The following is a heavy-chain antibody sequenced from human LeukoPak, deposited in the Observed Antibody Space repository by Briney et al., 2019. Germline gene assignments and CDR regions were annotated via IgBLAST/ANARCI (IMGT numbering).Heavy chain of an antibody. Sequence: PSETLSLTCAVYGGSFSGYYWSWIRQPPGKGLEWIGEIRYSGTPRYNPSLNSRITITLDTSKKQISLNLSPVTAADTAVYYCVRGNVKHYHSVADEYYYYMDVWGKGTAVIAPS. V-gene: IGHV4-34*01. CDR2: IRYSGTP. CDR1: GGSFSGYY. CDR3: VRGNVKHYHSVADEYYYYMDV. J-gene: IGHJ6*03. D-gene: IGHD2/OR15-2a*01.